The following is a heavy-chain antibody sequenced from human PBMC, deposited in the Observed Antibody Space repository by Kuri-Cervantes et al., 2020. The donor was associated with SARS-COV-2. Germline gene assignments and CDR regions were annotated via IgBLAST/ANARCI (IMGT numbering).Heavy chain of an antibody. D-gene: IGHD3-9*01. CDR2: IYHSGAT. CDR1: GGSVSSGTKF. CDR3: AREYYDILTGHQLFDY. J-gene: IGHJ4*02. V-gene: IGHV4-61*03. Sequence: GSLRLSCAVSGGSVSSGTKFWSWIRQPPGKGLEWIGYIYHSGATNYNPSLESRVTISVDTSKNHFSLKLSSVTAADTAVYYCAREYYDILTGHQLFDYWGQGTLVTVSS.